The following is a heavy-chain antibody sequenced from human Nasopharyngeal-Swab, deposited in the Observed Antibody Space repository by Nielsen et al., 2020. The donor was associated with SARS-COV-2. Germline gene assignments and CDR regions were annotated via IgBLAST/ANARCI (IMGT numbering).Heavy chain of an antibody. CDR3: AIAPGYSSGWNNY. J-gene: IGHJ4*02. V-gene: IGHV3-30*03. D-gene: IGHD6-19*01. CDR1: GFTFSSYG. Sequence: GESLKISCAASGFTFSSYGMHWVRQAPGKGLEWVAVISYDGSNKYYADSVKGRFTISRDNSKNTLYLQMNSLRAEDTAVYYCAIAPGYSSGWNNYWGQGTLVTVSS. CDR2: ISYDGSNK.